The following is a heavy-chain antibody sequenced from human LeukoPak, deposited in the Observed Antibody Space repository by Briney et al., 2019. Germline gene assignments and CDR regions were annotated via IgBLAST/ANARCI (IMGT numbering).Heavy chain of an antibody. Sequence: GGSLRLSCVASGFTFSSRDWMTWVRQAPGKGLEWVANIKQDGSEKYYVDSVKGRFTISRDNAKNSLYLQMNSLRAEDTAVYYCASKGSGWYQSGDYWGQGTLVTVSS. D-gene: IGHD6-19*01. CDR1: GFTFSSRDW. J-gene: IGHJ4*02. CDR2: IKQDGSEK. V-gene: IGHV3-7*03. CDR3: ASKGSGWYQSGDY.